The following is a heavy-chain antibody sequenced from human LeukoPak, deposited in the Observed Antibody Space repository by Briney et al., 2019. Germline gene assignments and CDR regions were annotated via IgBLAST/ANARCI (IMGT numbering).Heavy chain of an antibody. Sequence: PSETLSLTCTVSGGSISSYYWSWIRQPAGKGLEWIGRIYTSGSTNYNPSLKSRVTMSVDTSKNQFSLKLSSVTAADTAVYYCARGRCGFTRCMLTFHHYYMDVWGKGTTVTVSS. CDR2: IYTSGST. J-gene: IGHJ6*03. CDR1: GGSISSYY. D-gene: IGHD2-8*01. V-gene: IGHV4-4*07. CDR3: ARGRCGFTRCMLTFHHYYMDV.